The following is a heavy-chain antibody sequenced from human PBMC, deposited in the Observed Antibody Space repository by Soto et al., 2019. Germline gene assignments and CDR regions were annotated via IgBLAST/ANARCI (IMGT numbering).Heavy chain of an antibody. Sequence: SETLSLTCTVSGGSISRYYWNWIRQPPGKGLEWIGYIYYSGSTNYNPSLKSRVTISVDTSKNQFSLKLSSVTAADTAVYYCSRLGFASHGVDFWGLGTLVTVSS. CDR3: SRLGFASHGVDF. D-gene: IGHD7-27*01. V-gene: IGHV4-59*01. CDR1: GGSISRYY. J-gene: IGHJ4*02. CDR2: IYYSGST.